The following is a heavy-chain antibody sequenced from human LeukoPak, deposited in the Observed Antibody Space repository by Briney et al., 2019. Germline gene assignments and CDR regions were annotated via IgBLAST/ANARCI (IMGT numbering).Heavy chain of an antibody. D-gene: IGHD3-16*01. CDR1: GYTFTNYA. Sequence: GASVKVSCKASGYTFTNYAMHWVRQAPGQRLEWMGWINPNSGDTNYAQKFQGRVTMTRDTSISTAYMELSRLRSDDTAVYYCARVRYRLAETYIDYWGQGTLVTVSS. V-gene: IGHV1-2*02. CDR2: INPNSGDT. CDR3: ARVRYRLAETYIDY. J-gene: IGHJ4*02.